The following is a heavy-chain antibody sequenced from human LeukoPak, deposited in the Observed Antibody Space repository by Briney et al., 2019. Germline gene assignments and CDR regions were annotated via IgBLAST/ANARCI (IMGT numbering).Heavy chain of an antibody. CDR1: GFTFSSYA. CDR3: AKLTMVRGVSEIGGHFDY. D-gene: IGHD3-10*01. Sequence: GGSLRLSCAASGFTFSSYAMSWVRQAPGKGLEWVSAISGSGGSTYYADSVKGRFTISRDNSKNTLYLQMNSLRAEDTAVYYCAKLTMVRGVSEIGGHFDYWGQGTLVTVSS. V-gene: IGHV3-23*01. J-gene: IGHJ4*02. CDR2: ISGSGGST.